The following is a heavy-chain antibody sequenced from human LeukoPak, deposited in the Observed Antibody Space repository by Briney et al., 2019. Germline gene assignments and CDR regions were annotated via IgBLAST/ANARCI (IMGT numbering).Heavy chain of an antibody. D-gene: IGHD2-21*02. CDR1: GYTFTSNY. CDR2: ISPSGGST. J-gene: IGHJ2*01. CDR3: ARDLSQYCGGDCYSYWYFDL. Sequence: ASVKVSCKAFGYTFTSNYMHWVRQAPGQGPEWMGVISPSGGSTTYAQKFQGRVTLTRDTSISTAYMELSRLRSDDTAVYYCARDLSQYCGGDCYSYWYFDLWGRGTLVTVSS. V-gene: IGHV1-46*01.